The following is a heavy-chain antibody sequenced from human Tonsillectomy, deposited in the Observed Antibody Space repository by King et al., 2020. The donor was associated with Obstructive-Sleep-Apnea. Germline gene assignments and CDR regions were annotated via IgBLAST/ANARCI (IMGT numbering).Heavy chain of an antibody. D-gene: IGHD6-6*01. CDR1: GFTFNSYG. CDR3: AKNEASISAVSTDPIA. CDR2: ISYDGSNK. J-gene: IGHJ5*02. Sequence: VQLVESGGGVVQPGRSLRLSCAAAGFTFNSYGMQLVRQAPGKGLDWMAVISYDGSNKNYVDSVKDRFTIARDNSKNTLYLKMNSLSAEDTAMYYCAKNEASISAVSTDPIAWGQGTLVTVSS. V-gene: IGHV3-30*18.